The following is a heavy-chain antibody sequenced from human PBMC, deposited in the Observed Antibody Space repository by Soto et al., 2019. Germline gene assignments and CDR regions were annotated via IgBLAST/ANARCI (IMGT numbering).Heavy chain of an antibody. V-gene: IGHV1-69*13. Sequence: GASVKVSCKASGGTFSSYAISWVRQAPGQGLEWMGGIIPIFGTANYAQKFQGRVTITADESTSTAYMELSSLRSEDTAVYYCARATPNSSGYYYFDYWGQGTLVTVSS. D-gene: IGHD3-22*01. CDR2: IIPIFGTA. J-gene: IGHJ4*02. CDR1: GGTFSSYA. CDR3: ARATPNSSGYYYFDY.